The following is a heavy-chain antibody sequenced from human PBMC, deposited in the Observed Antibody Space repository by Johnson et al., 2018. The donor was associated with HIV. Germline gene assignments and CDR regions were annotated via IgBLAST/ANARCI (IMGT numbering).Heavy chain of an antibody. CDR1: GFKFDDYA. D-gene: IGHD6-6*01. CDR3: ACLRAARPRSFDI. V-gene: IGHV3-9*01. J-gene: IGHJ3*02. CDR2: ISWNSGSI. Sequence: VHLVESGGGLVQPGRSLRLSCAASGFKFDDYAMHWVRQVPGKGLEWVAGISWNSGSIGYAGSVKGRFTISRDNAKNSLYVQMNSLRPEDTALYYCACLRAARPRSFDIWGQGTMVTVSS.